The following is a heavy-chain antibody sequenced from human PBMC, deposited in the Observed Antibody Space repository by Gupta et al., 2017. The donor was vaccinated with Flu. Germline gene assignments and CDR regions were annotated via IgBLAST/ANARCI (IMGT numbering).Heavy chain of an antibody. D-gene: IGHD6-6*01. CDR1: GFTFRSYA. J-gene: IGHJ6*02. CDR2: LSGSAGNT. Sequence: EVQLLESGGGLVQPGGSLRLSCAASGFTFRSYAMSWVRQAPGKGLEWVSTLSGSAGNTYYANSVKGRFSISRDNSKNTLFLRMNSLRVDDTGIYYCAITGEQLEPADRHDLEVWGQGTTVTVSS. CDR3: AITGEQLEPADRHDLEV. V-gene: IGHV3-23*01.